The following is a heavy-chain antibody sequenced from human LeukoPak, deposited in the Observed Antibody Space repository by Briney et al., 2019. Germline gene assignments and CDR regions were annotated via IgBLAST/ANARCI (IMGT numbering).Heavy chain of an antibody. CDR1: GYTFTGYY. CDR2: INPNSGGT. J-gene: IGHJ4*02. Sequence: ASVKVSCKASGYTFTGYYMHWVRQAPGQGLEWMGWINPNSGGTNYAQKFQGRVTMTRDTSISTAYMELSRLRSDDTTVYYCARDSTYGSGSYSFDYWGQGTLVTVSS. V-gene: IGHV1-2*02. CDR3: ARDSTYGSGSYSFDY. D-gene: IGHD3-10*01.